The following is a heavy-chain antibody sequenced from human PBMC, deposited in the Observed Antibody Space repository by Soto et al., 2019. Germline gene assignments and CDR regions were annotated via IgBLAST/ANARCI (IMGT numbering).Heavy chain of an antibody. Sequence: SETLSLTCSVSGASISTSTYYWAWVRQPPGKGLEWIGYIYYTGDTFYNPSLKSRVTISVDTSIHQFSLTLTSVTAADTAMYYCSRHGAAVLYYYGVDVWGQGTAVTVSS. CDR2: IYYTGDT. CDR1: GASISTSTYY. J-gene: IGHJ6*02. D-gene: IGHD3-16*01. CDR3: SRHGAAVLYYYGVDV. V-gene: IGHV4-39*01.